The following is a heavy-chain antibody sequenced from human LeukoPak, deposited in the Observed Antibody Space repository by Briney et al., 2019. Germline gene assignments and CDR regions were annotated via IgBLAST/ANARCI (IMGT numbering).Heavy chain of an antibody. CDR2: ISYDGSNR. CDR3: ANIPEEVVAATGTGHFDY. V-gene: IGHV3-30*18. CDR1: GFTFSNYD. J-gene: IGHJ4*02. Sequence: SGGSLRLSCAASGFTFSNYDMHWVRQAPGKGLEWVAVISYDGSNRYYADSVNGPFTISRDNSKNTLYLQMNSLRAEDTAVYYCANIPEEVVAATGTGHFDYWGQGTLVTVSS. D-gene: IGHD2-15*01.